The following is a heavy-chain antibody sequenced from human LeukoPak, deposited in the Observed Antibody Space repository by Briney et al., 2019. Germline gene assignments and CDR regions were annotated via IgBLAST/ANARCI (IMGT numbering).Heavy chain of an antibody. D-gene: IGHD4/OR15-4a*01. CDR2: IYYNGST. V-gene: IGHV4-39*01. CDR1: GSSLSSSSDY. CDR3: ASGATTLVY. J-gene: IGHJ4*02. Sequence: PSETLSDTCTVSGSSLSSSSDYWGWIRQPPGKGLEWIGSIYYNGSTSSNSSLKSRLTTSVDTSKNQFSLKMTPVTAAITAVYYCASGATTLVYSGQGNLVTVSS.